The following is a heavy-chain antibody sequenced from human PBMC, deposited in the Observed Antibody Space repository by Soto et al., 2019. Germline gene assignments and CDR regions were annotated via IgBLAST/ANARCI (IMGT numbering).Heavy chain of an antibody. V-gene: IGHV4-34*01. CDR3: ARGVERYCSGGSCYSGRFDP. D-gene: IGHD2-15*01. CDR1: GGSFSGYY. Sequence: QVQLQQWGAGLLKPSETLSLTCAVYGGSFSGYYWSWIRQPPGKGLEWIGEINHSGSTNYNPSHKRRVTRSVDTSKGQFDRKLGSVTAADTAVYYCARGVERYCSGGSCYSGRFDPWGQGTLVTVSS. J-gene: IGHJ5*02. CDR2: INHSGST.